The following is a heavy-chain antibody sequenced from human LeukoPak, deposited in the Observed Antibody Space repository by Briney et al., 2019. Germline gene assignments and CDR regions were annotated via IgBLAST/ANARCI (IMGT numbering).Heavy chain of an antibody. D-gene: IGHD2-2*01. Sequence: GGSLRLSCAASGFTFSSYGMHWVRQAPGKGLEWVAVISYDGSNKYYADSVKGRFTISRDNSKNTLYLQMNSLRAEDTAVYYCAPPAEGVVVPAAPGGWGQGTLVTVSS. J-gene: IGHJ4*02. V-gene: IGHV3-30*03. CDR1: GFTFSSYG. CDR3: APPAEGVVVPAAPGG. CDR2: ISYDGSNK.